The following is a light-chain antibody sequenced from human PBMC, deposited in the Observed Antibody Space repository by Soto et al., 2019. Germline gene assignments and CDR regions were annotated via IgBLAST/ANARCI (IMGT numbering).Light chain of an antibody. CDR1: QPIRGG. CDR2: KAY. J-gene: IGKJ3*01. V-gene: IGKV1-5*03. CDR3: QQYETYRLFT. Sequence: DIQMTQSPSTLSASVGDKITITCRASQPIRGGLAWYQQKPGRDPKLMIYKAYILETGDRTRFSGSGSGTELTLTIRSLQPDDLATYYCQQYETYRLFTFGPGNTVDIK.